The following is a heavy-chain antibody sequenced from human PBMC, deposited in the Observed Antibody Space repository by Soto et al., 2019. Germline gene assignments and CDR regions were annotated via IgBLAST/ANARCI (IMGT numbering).Heavy chain of an antibody. V-gene: IGHV1-18*04. CDR1: GYVLSTFG. Sequence: QVQLVQSGAEVRKPGASVKVSCKASGYVLSTFGISWVRQAPGQGLEWMGWISVYSGNTDYARKFQDRVTMTTDTSTNTAYMELSTLTSDDTAVYYCAGGFPYDFVRSLDSWGQGSLVTVSS. J-gene: IGHJ4*02. CDR3: AGGFPYDFVRSLDS. D-gene: IGHD3-16*01. CDR2: ISVYSGNT.